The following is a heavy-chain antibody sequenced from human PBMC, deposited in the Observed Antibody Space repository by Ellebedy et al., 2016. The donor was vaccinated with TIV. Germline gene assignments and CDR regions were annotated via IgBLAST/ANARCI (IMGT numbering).Heavy chain of an antibody. Sequence: GGSLRLSXAASGFPFSTYAINWVRQAPGKGLEWVAVISYDGSNKYYADSVKGRFTISRDDSKNTLYLQMNSLRPEDTAVYYCARDGGGYRYGPGGRWGQGTLVTVSS. D-gene: IGHD5-18*01. CDR3: ARDGGGYRYGPGGR. CDR2: ISYDGSNK. V-gene: IGHV3-30*04. J-gene: IGHJ4*02. CDR1: GFPFSTYA.